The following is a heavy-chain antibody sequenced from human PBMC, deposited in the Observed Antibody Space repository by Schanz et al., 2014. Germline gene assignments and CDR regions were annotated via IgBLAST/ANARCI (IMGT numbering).Heavy chain of an antibody. J-gene: IGHJ4*02. D-gene: IGHD4-17*01. CDR1: GFTFSNYD. Sequence: EVQLVESGGGLVQPGGSLRLSCAASGFTFSNYDMHWVRQAIGKGLEWVSGIGPASDPYYAGSVKGRFTISRDNSKNTLYLQMNSLRTEDTAVYYCAKAPYADYGYFHYWGQGTLVPVSS. CDR3: AKAPYADYGYFHY. V-gene: IGHV3-13*05. CDR2: IGPASDP.